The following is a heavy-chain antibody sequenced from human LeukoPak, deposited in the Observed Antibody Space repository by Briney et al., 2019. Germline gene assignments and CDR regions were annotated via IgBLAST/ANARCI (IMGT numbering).Heavy chain of an antibody. CDR2: ISYDGSNK. J-gene: IGHJ4*02. V-gene: IGHV3-30*04. Sequence: GGSLRLSCAASRFTFSSYAMHWVRQAPGEGLEWVAFISYDGSNKYYADSVKGRFTISRVNSKNTLYLQMNSLRAEDTAVYYCARQNSGSYYDYWGQGTLVTVSS. CDR3: ARQNSGSYYDY. CDR1: RFTFSSYA. D-gene: IGHD1-26*01.